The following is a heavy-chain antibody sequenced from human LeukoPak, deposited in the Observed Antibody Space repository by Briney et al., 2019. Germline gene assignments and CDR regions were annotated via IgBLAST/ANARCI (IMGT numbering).Heavy chain of an antibody. J-gene: IGHJ4*02. D-gene: IGHD3-16*02. CDR3: AKARIMITFGGVID. V-gene: IGHV3-23*01. CDR2: ISGSGGST. CDR1: GFTFSSYG. Sequence: PGGTLRLSCAASGFTFSSYGMSWVRQAPGKGLEWVSAISGSGGSTYYADSVKGRFTISRDNSKNTLYLQMNSLRAEDTAVYYCAKARIMITFGGVIDWGQGTLVTVSS.